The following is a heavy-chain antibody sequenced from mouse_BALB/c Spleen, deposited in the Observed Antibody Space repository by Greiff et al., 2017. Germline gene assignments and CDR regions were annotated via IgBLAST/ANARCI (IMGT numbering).Heavy chain of an antibody. Sequence: VQLKESGPELVKPGASVKISCKASGYSFTGYFMNWVMQSHGKSLEWIGRINPYNGDTFYNQKFKGKATLTVDKSSSTAHMELRSLASEDSAVYYCARDYGSSYASYAMDYWGQGTSVTVSS. D-gene: IGHD1-1*01. J-gene: IGHJ4*01. CDR1: GYSFTGYF. CDR2: INPYNGDT. V-gene: IGHV1-20*02. CDR3: ARDYGSSYASYAMDY.